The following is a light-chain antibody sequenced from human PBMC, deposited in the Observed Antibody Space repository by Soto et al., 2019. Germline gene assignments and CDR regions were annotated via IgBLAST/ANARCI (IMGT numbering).Light chain of an antibody. CDR2: GAS. V-gene: IGKV3-15*01. Sequence: EIVMTQSPATLSVSPGESATLSCRASQSISSELAWYQQKPGQPPRLLIYGASTRATGVPARFTGSGSGSDLTLTISGLQSEDFAVYYCQQSHNWPLTFGQGTRLEI. CDR3: QQSHNWPLT. CDR1: QSISSE. J-gene: IGKJ2*01.